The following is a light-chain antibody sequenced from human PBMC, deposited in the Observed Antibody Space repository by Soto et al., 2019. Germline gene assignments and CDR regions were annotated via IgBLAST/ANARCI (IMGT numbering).Light chain of an antibody. J-gene: IGKJ1*01. V-gene: IGKV3-11*01. CDR3: QQYNNWSRT. Sequence: EIVLTQSPATLSLSPGERATLSCRASQSVSSYLAWYQQKPGQAPRLLIYDASNKATGIPARFSGSGSGTGFTLTISSLQSEDFAVFYCQQYNNWSRTFGQGTKVESK. CDR1: QSVSSY. CDR2: DAS.